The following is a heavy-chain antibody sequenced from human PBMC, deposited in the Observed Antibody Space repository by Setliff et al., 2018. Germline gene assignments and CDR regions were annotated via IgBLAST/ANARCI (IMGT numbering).Heavy chain of an antibody. CDR2: SEST. CDR1: GGSVTSSGSY. V-gene: IGHV4-39*01. CDR3: ARLSTLTRWYELGALDI. J-gene: IGHJ3*02. D-gene: IGHD4-17*01. Sequence: SETLSLTCTVSGGSVTSSGSYWGWIRQTPGKGLEWMGTSESTYYNPSLKSRVTISVDRPKNQFSLKLSSVTAADTAIYYCARLSTLTRWYELGALDIWGQGTMVTVSS.